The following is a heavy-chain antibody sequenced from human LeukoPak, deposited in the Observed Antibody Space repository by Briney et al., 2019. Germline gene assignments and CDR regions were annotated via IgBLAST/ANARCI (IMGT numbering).Heavy chain of an antibody. CDR1: GFTFSTYA. J-gene: IGHJ4*02. CDR2: ISGSGGST. CDR3: AKGGSGWYVTNFDY. V-gene: IGHV3-23*01. Sequence: GGSLRLSCTASGFTFSTYAMSWVRQAPGKGLEWVSAISGSGGSTYYADSVKGRFTISRDNSKNTLYLQMNSLRAEDTAVYYCAKGGSGWYVTNFDYWGQGTLVTVSS. D-gene: IGHD6-19*01.